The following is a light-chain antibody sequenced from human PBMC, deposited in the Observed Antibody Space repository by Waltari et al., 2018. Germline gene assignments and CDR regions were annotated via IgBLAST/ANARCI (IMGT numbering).Light chain of an antibody. CDR2: AKG. CDR3: DSRDSTGELVV. V-gene: IGLV3-19*01. CDR1: SLRRTY. Sequence: SSELTQDPAVSVALGQPVRITCQRDSLRRTYASLYQQKPGQAPILFFYAKGKRPSGVPDRFSGSSSGDTAFLTITGAQAEDEGDYFCDSRDSTGELVVFGGGTTLTVL. J-gene: IGLJ2*01.